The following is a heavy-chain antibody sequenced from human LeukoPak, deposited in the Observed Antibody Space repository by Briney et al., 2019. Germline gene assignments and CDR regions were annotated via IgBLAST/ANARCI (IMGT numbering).Heavy chain of an antibody. CDR2: IYYSGTT. J-gene: IGHJ4*02. D-gene: IGHD3-3*01. V-gene: IGHV4-39*01. CDR3: ARGYYDFWSGYSDY. CDR1: GGSISSSSYY. Sequence: PSETLSLTCTVSGGSISSSSYYWGWIRQPPGKGLEWIGSIYYSGTTYYNPSLKSRVTISVDTSKNQFSLKLSSVTAADTAVYYCARGYYDFWSGYSDYWGQGTLVTVFS.